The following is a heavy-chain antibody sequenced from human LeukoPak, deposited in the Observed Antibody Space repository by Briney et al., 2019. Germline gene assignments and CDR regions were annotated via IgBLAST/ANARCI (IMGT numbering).Heavy chain of an antibody. V-gene: IGHV4-39*01. Sequence: PSETLSLTCTASGGSISSSSYYWGWIRQPPGKGLEWIGSIYYSGSTYYNPSLKSRVTISVDTSKNQFSLKLSSVTAADTAVYYCASSYGSGSYGFDPWGQGTLVTVSS. CDR2: IYYSGST. J-gene: IGHJ5*02. CDR1: GGSISSSSYY. D-gene: IGHD3-10*01. CDR3: ASSYGSGSYGFDP.